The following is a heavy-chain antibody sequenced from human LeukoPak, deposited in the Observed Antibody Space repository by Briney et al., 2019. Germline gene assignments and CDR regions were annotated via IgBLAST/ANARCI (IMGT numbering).Heavy chain of an antibody. J-gene: IGHJ5*02. Sequence: PGGSLRLSCAASGFTFNIYGMSWVRQAPGKGLEWIGEINHSGSTNYNPSLKSRVTISVDTSKNQFSLKLSSVTAADTAVYYCARLPFCSSTSCYRTHEYNWFDPWGQGTLVTVSS. CDR1: GFTFNIYG. V-gene: IGHV4-34*01. CDR2: INHSGST. CDR3: ARLPFCSSTSCYRTHEYNWFDP. D-gene: IGHD2-2*02.